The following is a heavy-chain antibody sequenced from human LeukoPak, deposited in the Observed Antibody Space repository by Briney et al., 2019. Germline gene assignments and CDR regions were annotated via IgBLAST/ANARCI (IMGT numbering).Heavy chain of an antibody. Sequence: PGGSLRLSCGASGFTFTTYSTNWVRQAPGRGLQWVAYIRWSGDTIYYADSVKGRFTISRDNAKNSLFLQMNRLRAEDTAVYYCAREPPRTSSSWYLGSWGQGTLVTVSS. CDR1: GFTFTTYS. D-gene: IGHD6-13*01. CDR2: IRWSGDTI. CDR3: AREPPRTSSSWYLGS. J-gene: IGHJ5*01. V-gene: IGHV3-48*04.